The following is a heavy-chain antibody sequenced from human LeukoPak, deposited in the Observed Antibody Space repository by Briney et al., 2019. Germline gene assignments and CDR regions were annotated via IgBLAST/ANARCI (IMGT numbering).Heavy chain of an antibody. V-gene: IGHV1-46*01. Sequence: ASVKVSCKASGNTITSYYMHWVRQAPGQGLEWMGIINPSGGSQSYAQKFRGRVTMTRDTSTSTVYMELSSLRSEDTAVYYCARSYYEFYGMDVWGRGTTVTVSS. D-gene: IGHD1-26*01. CDR1: GNTITSYY. CDR2: INPSGGSQ. J-gene: IGHJ6*02. CDR3: ARSYYEFYGMDV.